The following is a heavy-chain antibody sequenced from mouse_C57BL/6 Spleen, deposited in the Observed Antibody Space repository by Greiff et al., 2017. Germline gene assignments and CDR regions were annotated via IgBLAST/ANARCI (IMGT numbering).Heavy chain of an antibody. CDR2: ISSGGDYI. Sequence: EVKVVESGEGLVKPGGSLKLSCAASGFTFSSYAMSWVRQTPEKRLEWVAYISSGGDYIYYADTVKGRFTISRDNARNTLYLQMSSLKSEDTAMYYCTRDAYSGAMDYWGQGTSVTVSS. V-gene: IGHV5-9-1*02. CDR1: GFTFSSYA. D-gene: IGHD2-10*01. J-gene: IGHJ4*01. CDR3: TRDAYSGAMDY.